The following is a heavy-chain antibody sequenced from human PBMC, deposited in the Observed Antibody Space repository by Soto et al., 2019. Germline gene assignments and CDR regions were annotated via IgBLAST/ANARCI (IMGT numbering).Heavy chain of an antibody. V-gene: IGHV3-30*03. CDR2: ISYDGSKR. Sequence: GSLRLSCAASGFTFSNYAMGWVRQAPGKGLEWVAVISYDGSKRYYADSVKGRLIISRDNSKNTLYLQMNSPRDEDTAVYYCARDRRYYDSGGYDWFDPWGQGTLVTVSS. D-gene: IGHD3-22*01. CDR1: GFTFSNYA. CDR3: ARDRRYYDSGGYDWFDP. J-gene: IGHJ5*02.